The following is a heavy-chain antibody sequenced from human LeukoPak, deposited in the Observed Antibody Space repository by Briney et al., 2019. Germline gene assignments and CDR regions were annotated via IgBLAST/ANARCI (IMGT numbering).Heavy chain of an antibody. D-gene: IGHD6-19*01. V-gene: IGHV3-21*01. J-gene: IGHJ4*02. CDR2: ISSSSSYI. Sequence: GGSLRLSCAASGFTFSSYNMNWVRQAPGKGLEWVSSISSSSSYIYYADSVKGRFTISRDNAKNSLYLQMNSLRAEDTAVYYCARDSSGWYYFDYWGQGTLVTVSS. CDR3: ARDSSGWYYFDY. CDR1: GFTFSSYN.